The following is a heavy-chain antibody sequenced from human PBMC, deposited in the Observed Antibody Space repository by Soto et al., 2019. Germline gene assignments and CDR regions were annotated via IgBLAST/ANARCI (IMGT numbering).Heavy chain of an antibody. CDR3: ARGGGIQLWTIDY. D-gene: IGHD5-18*01. V-gene: IGHV1-69*05. CDR2: IIPIFGTT. Sequence: QVQLVQSGAEVKKPGSSVKVSCKASGGTFSSYAISWVRQAPGQGLEWMGGIIPIFGTTNYAQKFQGRVTXTXDXXTSTAYMELSSVRSEDTAVYYWARGGGIQLWTIDYWGQGPLVTVSS. J-gene: IGHJ4*02. CDR1: GGTFSSYA.